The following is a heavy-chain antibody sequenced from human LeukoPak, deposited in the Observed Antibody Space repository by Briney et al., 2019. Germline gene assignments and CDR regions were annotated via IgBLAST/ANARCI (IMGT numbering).Heavy chain of an antibody. CDR3: ASGITIFGVALDY. CDR2: ISGNSAYI. CDR1: GFSFSDYS. V-gene: IGHV3-21*01. Sequence: GGSLRLSCVASGFSFSDYSVTWVRQAPGKGLKWVSSISGNSAYIFDADSVKGRFTISRDNTKNLVYLQMNSLRAEDTAMYYCASGITIFGVALDYWGQGTLVTVSS. D-gene: IGHD3-3*01. J-gene: IGHJ4*02.